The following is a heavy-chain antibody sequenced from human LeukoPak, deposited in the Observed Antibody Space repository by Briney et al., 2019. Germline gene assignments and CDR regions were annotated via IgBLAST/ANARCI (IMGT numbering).Heavy chain of an antibody. D-gene: IGHD3-3*01. CDR1: GFTFSRYA. J-gene: IGHJ4*02. CDR2: ISGSGGST. Sequence: GGSLRLSCAASGFTFSRYAMSWVRQAPGKGLEWVAAISGSGGSTYYADFVKGRFTISRDNSKNTLYLQMHSLRAEDTAVYYCAKVSRDYDFWSGYYGPDYFDYWGQGTLVTVSS. V-gene: IGHV3-23*01. CDR3: AKVSRDYDFWSGYYGPDYFDY.